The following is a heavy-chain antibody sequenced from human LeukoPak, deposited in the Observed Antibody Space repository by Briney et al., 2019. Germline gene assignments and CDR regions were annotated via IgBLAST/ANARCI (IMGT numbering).Heavy chain of an antibody. CDR1: GGTFSSYA. Sequence: ASVKVSCKASGGTFSSYAISWVRQAPGQGLEWMGRIIPILGIANYAQKFQGRVTTTADKSTSTAYMELSSLRSEDTAVYYCAGQNWNYYGSGSYYSIPERWRAGANNWFDPWGQGTLVTVSS. J-gene: IGHJ5*02. V-gene: IGHV1-69*04. CDR2: IIPILGIA. D-gene: IGHD3-10*01. CDR3: AGQNWNYYGSGSYYSIPERWRAGANNWFDP.